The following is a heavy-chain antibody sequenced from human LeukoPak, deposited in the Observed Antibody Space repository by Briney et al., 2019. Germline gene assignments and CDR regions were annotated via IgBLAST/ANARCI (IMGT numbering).Heavy chain of an antibody. CDR2: INPNSGGT. CDR3: ARTLYIAAAPGGFDY. D-gene: IGHD6-13*01. J-gene: IGHJ4*02. Sequence: ASVKVSCKASGYTFTGYYMRWVRQAPGQGLEWMGWINPNSGGTNYAQKFQGRVTMTRDTSISTAYMELSRLRSDDTAVYYCARTLYIAAAPGGFDYWGQGTLVTVSS. CDR1: GYTFTGYY. V-gene: IGHV1-2*02.